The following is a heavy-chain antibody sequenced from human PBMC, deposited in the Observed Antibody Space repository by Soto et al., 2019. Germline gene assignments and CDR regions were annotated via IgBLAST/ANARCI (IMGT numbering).Heavy chain of an antibody. V-gene: IGHV4-39*01. Sequence: SETLSLTCTVSGGSISSNFYYWGWIRQPPGKGLQWIGNIYYRGSTNYNPSLKSPVTISVDTSKNQFSLKLSSVTAADTAVYYCARVDCTGGSCKPYAYYPMDVWGQETPVTVSS. CDR2: IYYRGST. J-gene: IGHJ6*02. CDR3: ARVDCTGGSCKPYAYYPMDV. D-gene: IGHD2-15*01. CDR1: GGSISSNFYY.